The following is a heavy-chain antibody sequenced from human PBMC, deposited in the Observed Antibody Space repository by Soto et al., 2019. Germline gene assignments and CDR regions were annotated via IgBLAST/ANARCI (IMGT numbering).Heavy chain of an antibody. J-gene: IGHJ4*02. CDR2: ISYSGST. Sequence: QVQLQASGPGLVKPSQTLSLTCAVSGRSISSVGYYWSWVRQHPGKGLEWIGSISYSGSTYYNPSLENRLSISLDTSENRFSLRLNSATPADTAIYYCARPNDYWNGYGPFDYWGQGSLVTVSS. D-gene: IGHD3-3*01. CDR3: ARPNDYWNGYGPFDY. V-gene: IGHV4-31*11. CDR1: GRSISSVGYY.